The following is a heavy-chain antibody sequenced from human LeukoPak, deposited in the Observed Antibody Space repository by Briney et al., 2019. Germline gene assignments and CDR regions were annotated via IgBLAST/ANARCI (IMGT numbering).Heavy chain of an antibody. J-gene: IGHJ4*02. CDR3: ARGYDSSGYRDYFDY. CDR1: GFTVSSNY. Sequence: GGSLRLSCAASGFTVSSNYMSWVRQAPGKGLEWVSVIYSGGSTYYADSVKGRFTISRDNAKNSLYLQMNSLRAEDTAVYYCARGYDSSGYRDYFDYWGQGTLVTVSS. D-gene: IGHD3-22*01. CDR2: IYSGGST. V-gene: IGHV3-53*01.